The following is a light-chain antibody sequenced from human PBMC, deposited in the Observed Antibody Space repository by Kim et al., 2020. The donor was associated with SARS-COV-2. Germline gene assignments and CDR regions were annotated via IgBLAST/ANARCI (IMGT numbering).Light chain of an antibody. CDR1: QGISTW. V-gene: IGKV1-12*01. Sequence: ASVGERVTITWRAGQGISTWLAWYQQKPGKAPNLLIYTASSLQSGVPSRFSGSGSGTDFTLTISSLQPEDFATYYCQQADSFPITFGGGTKVDIK. CDR3: QQADSFPIT. J-gene: IGKJ4*01. CDR2: TAS.